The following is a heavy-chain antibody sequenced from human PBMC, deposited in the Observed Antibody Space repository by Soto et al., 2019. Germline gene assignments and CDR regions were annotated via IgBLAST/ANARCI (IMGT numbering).Heavy chain of an antibody. Sequence: QVQLVQSGAEVKKPGSSVKVSCKASAGTFSSYTISWVRQAPRQGLERMGRIIPILGIANYAQKFQGRVTITAYKWASTGLMELSSLSSEDTAVYYCAREPFCSGGSCYSYYGMDVWGQGTTVTVSS. CDR1: AGTFSSYT. CDR3: AREPFCSGGSCYSYYGMDV. D-gene: IGHD2-15*01. V-gene: IGHV1-69*08. J-gene: IGHJ6*02. CDR2: IIPILGIA.